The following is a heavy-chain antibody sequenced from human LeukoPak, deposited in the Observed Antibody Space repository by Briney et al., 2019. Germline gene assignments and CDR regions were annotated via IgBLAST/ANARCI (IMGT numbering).Heavy chain of an antibody. CDR2: IYYSGST. J-gene: IGHJ4*02. CDR1: GGSISSSSYY. CDR3: ASKLWFGELRFDY. Sequence: SETLSLTCTVSGGSISSSSYYWGWIRQPPGKGLEWIGSIYYSGSTYYNPSLKSRVTISVDTSKNQFSLKLSSVTAADTAVYYCASKLWFGELRFDYWGQGTLVTVSS. V-gene: IGHV4-39*07. D-gene: IGHD3-10*01.